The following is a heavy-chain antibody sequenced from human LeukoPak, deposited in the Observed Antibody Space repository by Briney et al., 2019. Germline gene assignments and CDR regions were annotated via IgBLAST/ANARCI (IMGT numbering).Heavy chain of an antibody. Sequence: SETLSLTCAVYGGSFSGYYWSWIRQPPGKGLEWIGEINHSGSTNYNPSLKSRVTISVDTSKNQFSLKLSSVTAADTAVYYCASRKRYSGSHNDYWGQGTLVTVPS. D-gene: IGHD1-26*01. CDR2: INHSGST. J-gene: IGHJ4*02. V-gene: IGHV4-34*01. CDR1: GGSFSGYY. CDR3: ASRKRYSGSHNDY.